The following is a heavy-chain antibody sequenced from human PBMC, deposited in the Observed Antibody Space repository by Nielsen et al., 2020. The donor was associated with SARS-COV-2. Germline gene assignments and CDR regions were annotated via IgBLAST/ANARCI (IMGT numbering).Heavy chain of an antibody. CDR3: ARDEGGIVPAAMEYYYYGMDV. V-gene: IGHV3-30*04. CDR2: ISYDGSNK. Sequence: VRQAPGKGLEWVAVISYDGSNKYYADSVKGRFTISRDNAKNSLYLQMNSLRAEDTAVYYCARDEGGIVPAAMEYYYYGMDVWGQGTTVTVSS. D-gene: IGHD2-2*01. J-gene: IGHJ6*02.